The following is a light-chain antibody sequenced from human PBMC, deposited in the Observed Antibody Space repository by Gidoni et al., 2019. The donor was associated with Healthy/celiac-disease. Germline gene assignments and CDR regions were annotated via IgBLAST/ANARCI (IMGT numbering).Light chain of an antibody. J-gene: IGLJ2*01. CDR1: SSNIGNNY. V-gene: IGLV1-51*01. CDR2: DNN. Sequence: SVLTQPPSVSAAPVQKVTISCSGSSSNIGNNYVSWYQQLPGTAPKLLIYDNNKRPSGIPDRFSGSKSGTSATLGITGLQTGDEADYYCGTWDSSLSAVVLGGGTKLTVL. CDR3: GTWDSSLSAVV.